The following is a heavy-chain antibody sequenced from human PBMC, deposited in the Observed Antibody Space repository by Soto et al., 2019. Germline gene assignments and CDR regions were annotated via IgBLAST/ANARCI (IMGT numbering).Heavy chain of an antibody. J-gene: IGHJ6*02. CDR3: AREPRYYGSGGHVGAYYYYGMDV. V-gene: IGHV4-31*03. Sequence: PSETLSLTCTVSGGSISSGGYYWSWIRQHPGKGLEWIGYIYYSGSTYYNPSLKSRVTISVDTSKNQFSLKLSSVTAADTAVYYCAREPRYYGSGGHVGAYYYYGMDVWGQGTTVTVSS. CDR1: GGSISSGGYY. CDR2: IYYSGST. D-gene: IGHD3-10*01.